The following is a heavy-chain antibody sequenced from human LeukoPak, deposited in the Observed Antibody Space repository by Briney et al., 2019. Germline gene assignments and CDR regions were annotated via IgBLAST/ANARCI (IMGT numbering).Heavy chain of an antibody. D-gene: IGHD1-26*01. CDR3: ARDKVGATLEPFDY. CDR1: GFTFSDYY. CDR2: ISSSGSTI. V-gene: IGHV3-11*01. J-gene: IGHJ4*02. Sequence: GGSLRLSCAASGFTFSDYYMSWIRQAPGKGLEWVLYISSSGSTIYYADSVKGRFTISRDNAKNSLYLQMNSLRAEDTAVYYCARDKVGATLEPFDYWGQGTLVTVSS.